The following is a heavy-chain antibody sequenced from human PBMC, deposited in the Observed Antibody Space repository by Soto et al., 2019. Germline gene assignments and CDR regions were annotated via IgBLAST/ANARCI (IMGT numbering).Heavy chain of an antibody. V-gene: IGHV6-1*01. J-gene: IGHJ3*02. CDR1: GDSVSSNSAA. Sequence: KQSQTLSLTCAISGDSVSSNSAAWNWIRQSPSRGLEWLGRTYYRSKWYNDYAVSVKSRITINPDTSKNQFSLQLNSVTPEDTAVYYCARDYYGSLALVLDAFDIWGQGTMVTVSS. CDR3: ARDYYGSLALVLDAFDI. CDR2: TYYRSKWYN. D-gene: IGHD3-10*01.